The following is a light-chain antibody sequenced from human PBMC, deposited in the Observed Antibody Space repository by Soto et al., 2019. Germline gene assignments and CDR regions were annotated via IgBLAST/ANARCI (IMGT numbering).Light chain of an antibody. CDR1: TSNIGSNY. Sequence: QAVVTQPPSTSGTPGQRVTISCSGSTSNIGSNYVYWYQQFPGTAPKVLIYKNNERPSGVPERFSGSKSGTSASLAISGLRSEDEADYYCAAWDDSLSVVFGGGTKLTVL. CDR2: KNN. J-gene: IGLJ2*01. V-gene: IGLV1-47*01. CDR3: AAWDDSLSVV.